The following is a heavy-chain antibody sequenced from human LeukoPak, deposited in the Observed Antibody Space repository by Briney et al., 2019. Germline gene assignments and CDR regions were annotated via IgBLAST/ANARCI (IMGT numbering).Heavy chain of an antibody. CDR3: ARTHSSGYYVFDY. Sequence: ASVKVSCKASGYTFTGYYMHWVRQVPGQGLEWMGWINPNSGGTNYAQKFQGRVTMTRDTSISTAYMELSRLRSDDTAVYYCARTHSSGYYVFDYWGQGTLVTVSS. V-gene: IGHV1-2*02. D-gene: IGHD3-22*01. CDR2: INPNSGGT. J-gene: IGHJ4*02. CDR1: GYTFTGYY.